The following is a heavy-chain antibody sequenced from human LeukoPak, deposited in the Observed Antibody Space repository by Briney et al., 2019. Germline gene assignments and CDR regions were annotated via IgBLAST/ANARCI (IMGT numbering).Heavy chain of an antibody. CDR2: ISSSSSYI. J-gene: IGHJ5*02. Sequence: PGGSLRLSCAASGFTFRSYEMNWVRQAPGKGLEWVSHISSSSSYIYYADSVKGRFTISRDNAKNTLYLQMNSLRAEDTAVYYCAREVLNWFDPRGQGTLVTVSS. CDR1: GFTFRSYE. V-gene: IGHV3-21*05. CDR3: AREVLNWFDP.